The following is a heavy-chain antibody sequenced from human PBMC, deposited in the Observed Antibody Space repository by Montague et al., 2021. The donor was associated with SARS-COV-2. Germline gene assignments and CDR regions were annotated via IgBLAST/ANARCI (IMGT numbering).Heavy chain of an antibody. Sequence: SETRSLTCSVYGGSFSDYYWTWIRQPPGKGLEWIGETTLRASANYNPSLKGRVTLSRDTSKNQFSLKLQSVTPADTAVYYCARGQVTISGVLIFIPAAGHLDGWGQGTSVTVSA. V-gene: IGHV4-34*01. CDR3: ARGQVTISGVLIFIPAAGHLDG. CDR1: GGSFSDYY. D-gene: IGHD3-3*01. J-gene: IGHJ3*01. CDR2: TTLRASA.